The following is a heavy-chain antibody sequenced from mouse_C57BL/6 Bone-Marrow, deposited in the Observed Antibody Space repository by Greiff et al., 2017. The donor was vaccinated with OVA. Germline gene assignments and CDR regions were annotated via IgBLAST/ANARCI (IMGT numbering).Heavy chain of an antibody. J-gene: IGHJ4*01. Sequence: EVKLQQEGAERGKKGEEGKRSCKASGYTFTDYYMNWVKQSHGKSLEWIGDINPNNGGTSYNQKFKGKATLTVDKSSSTAYMELRSLTSEDSAVYYCARGAFITTVEDAMDYWGQGTSVTVSS. V-gene: IGHV1-26*01. D-gene: IGHD1-1*01. CDR3: ARGAFITTVEDAMDY. CDR1: GYTFTDYY. CDR2: INPNNGGT.